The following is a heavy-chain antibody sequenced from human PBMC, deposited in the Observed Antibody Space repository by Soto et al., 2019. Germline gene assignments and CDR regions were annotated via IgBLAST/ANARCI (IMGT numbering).Heavy chain of an antibody. CDR1: GGTFSSYT. Sequence: GASVKVSCKASGGTFSSYTISWVRQAPGQGLEWMGRIIPILGIANYAQKFQGRVTITADKSTSTAYMELSSLRSEDTAVYYCALDGVAAAPPPSDPWGQGTLVTVSS. CDR3: ALDGVAAAPPPSDP. CDR2: IIPILGIA. V-gene: IGHV1-69*02. J-gene: IGHJ5*02. D-gene: IGHD6-13*01.